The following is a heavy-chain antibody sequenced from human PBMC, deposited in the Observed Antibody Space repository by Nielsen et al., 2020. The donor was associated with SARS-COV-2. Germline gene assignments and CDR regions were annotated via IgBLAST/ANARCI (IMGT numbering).Heavy chain of an antibody. V-gene: IGHV5-10-1*01. CDR2: IDPSDSYT. J-gene: IGHJ2*01. CDR1: GYSFTSYW. D-gene: IGHD6-6*01. Sequence: GESLKISCKGSGYSFTSYWISWVRQMPGKGLEWMGRIDPSDSYTNYSPSFQGHVTISADKSISTAYLQWSSLKASDTAMYYCARHRPYDYHSSSPANWYFDLWGRGTLVTVSS. CDR3: ARHRPYDYHSSSPANWYFDL.